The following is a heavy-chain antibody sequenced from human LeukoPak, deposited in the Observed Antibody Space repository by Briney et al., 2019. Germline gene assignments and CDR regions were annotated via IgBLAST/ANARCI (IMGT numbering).Heavy chain of an antibody. CDR2: ISGSGGTT. CDR1: GFIVSRTY. CDR3: AKAGGDYYYYYAMDV. V-gene: IGHV3-23*01. Sequence: GGSLRLSCAASGFIVSRTYMSWVRQAPGKGLEWVSAISGSGGTTFYADSVKGRFTISRDNSKNTLYMQVNSLRAEDTAVYYCAKAGGDYYYYYAMDVWGQGTTVTVSS. D-gene: IGHD2-21*02. J-gene: IGHJ6*02.